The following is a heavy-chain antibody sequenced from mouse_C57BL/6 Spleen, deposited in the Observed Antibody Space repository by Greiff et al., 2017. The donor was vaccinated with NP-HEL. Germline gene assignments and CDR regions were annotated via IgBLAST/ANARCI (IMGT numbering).Heavy chain of an antibody. V-gene: IGHV1-82*01. Sequence: QVQLKQSGPELVKPGASVKISCKASGYAFSSSWMNWVKQRPGKGLEWIGRIYPGDGDTNYNGKFKGKATLTADKSSSTAYMQLSSLTSEDSAVYFCARTDLYGSSYDYWGQGTTLTVSS. CDR3: ARTDLYGSSYDY. CDR2: IYPGDGDT. D-gene: IGHD1-1*01. J-gene: IGHJ2*01. CDR1: GYAFSSSW.